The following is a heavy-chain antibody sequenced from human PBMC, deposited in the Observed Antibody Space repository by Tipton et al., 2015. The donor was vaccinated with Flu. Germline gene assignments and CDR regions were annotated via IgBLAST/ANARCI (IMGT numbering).Heavy chain of an antibody. CDR1: GFTSSSYW. CDR3: ARFPYPDYYDSSGYFIDYFDY. V-gene: IGHV3-7*01. CDR2: IKQDGGEK. Sequence: SLRLSCAASGFTSSSYWMSWVRQAPGKGLEWVANIKQDGGEKYYVDSVKGRFTISRDNAKNSLYLQMNSLRVEDTAVYYCARFPYPDYYDSSGYFIDYFDYWGQGTLVTVSS. J-gene: IGHJ4*02. D-gene: IGHD3-22*01.